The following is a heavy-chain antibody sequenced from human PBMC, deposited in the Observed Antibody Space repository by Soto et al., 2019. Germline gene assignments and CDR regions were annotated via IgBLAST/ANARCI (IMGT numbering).Heavy chain of an antibody. D-gene: IGHD3-10*01. J-gene: IGHJ6*02. Sequence: GGSLRLSCAASGFTFSSYWMSWVRQAPGKGLEWVANIKQDGSEKYYVDSVKGRFTISRDNAKNSLYLQMNSLRAEDTAVYYCARETYYYGSGSYYKAHYYYGMDVWGQGTTVTVSS. CDR3: ARETYYYGSGSYYKAHYYYGMDV. CDR1: GFTFSSYW. CDR2: IKQDGSEK. V-gene: IGHV3-7*01.